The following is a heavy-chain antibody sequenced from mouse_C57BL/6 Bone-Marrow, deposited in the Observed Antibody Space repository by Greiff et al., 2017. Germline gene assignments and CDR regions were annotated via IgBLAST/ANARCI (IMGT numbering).Heavy chain of an antibody. J-gene: IGHJ3*01. Sequence: VKLMESGAELVRPGTSVKVSCKASGYAFTNYLIEWVKQRPGQGLEWIGVINPGSGGTNYNEKFKGKATLTADKSSSTAYMQLSSLTSEDSAVYFCARGPYYGSSYPFAYWGQGTLVTVSA. D-gene: IGHD1-1*01. CDR1: GYAFTNYL. CDR2: INPGSGGT. V-gene: IGHV1-54*01. CDR3: ARGPYYGSSYPFAY.